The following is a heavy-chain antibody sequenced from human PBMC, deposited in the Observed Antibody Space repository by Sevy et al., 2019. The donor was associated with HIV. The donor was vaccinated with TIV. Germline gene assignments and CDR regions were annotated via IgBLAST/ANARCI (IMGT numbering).Heavy chain of an antibody. CDR2: IHSGAVT. V-gene: IGHV3-53*01. D-gene: IGHD1-1*01. Sequence: GGSLRLSCAASGFSVSSNYINWVRQAPGKGLEWVSIIHSGAVTYYADSVKGRFTISRDNSKNTLYLQMNSLRAEDTAVYYCARDVWGTAHYYGMDVWGQGTTVTVSS. CDR1: GFSVSSNY. J-gene: IGHJ6*01. CDR3: ARDVWGTAHYYGMDV.